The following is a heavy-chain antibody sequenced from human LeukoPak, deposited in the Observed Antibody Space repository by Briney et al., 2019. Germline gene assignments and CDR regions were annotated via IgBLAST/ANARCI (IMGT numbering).Heavy chain of an antibody. D-gene: IGHD5-24*01. Sequence: SETLSLTCTVSGGSISSSSYYWGWIRQPPGKGLEWIGSIYYSGSTYYNLSLESRVTISVDTSKNQFSLKLSSVTAADTAVYYCARQDVRERWLQPPFDYWGQGTLVTVSS. J-gene: IGHJ4*02. V-gene: IGHV4-39*01. CDR1: GGSISSSSYY. CDR3: ARQDVRERWLQPPFDY. CDR2: IYYSGST.